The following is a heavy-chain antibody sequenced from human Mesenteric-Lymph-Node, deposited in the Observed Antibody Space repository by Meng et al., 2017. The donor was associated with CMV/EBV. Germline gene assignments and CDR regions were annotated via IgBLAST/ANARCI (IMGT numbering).Heavy chain of an antibody. CDR2: IYYNNNT. D-gene: IGHD5-24*01. CDR3: AREERKNYYYGMDV. CDR1: GGSVNSGSYC. Sequence: GSLRLSCTVSGGSVNSGSYCWSWIRQPPGKGLEWIAYIYYNNNTNYNPSLKSRVSISIDTSKNQFSLKLSSVTAADTAVYYCAREERKNYYYGMDVWGQGTTVTVSS. V-gene: IGHV4-61*01. J-gene: IGHJ6*02.